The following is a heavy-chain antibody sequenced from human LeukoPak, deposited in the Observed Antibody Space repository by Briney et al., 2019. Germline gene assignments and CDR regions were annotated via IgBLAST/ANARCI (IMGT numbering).Heavy chain of an antibody. Sequence: GGSLRLSCAASGFTFSSYAMHWVRQAPGKGLEWVAVISYDGSNKYYADSVKGRFTISRDNSKNTLYLQMNSLRAEDTAVYYCARDPHIVVVPAATFDYWGQGTLVTVSS. V-gene: IGHV3-30-3*01. J-gene: IGHJ4*02. CDR1: GFTFSSYA. D-gene: IGHD2-2*01. CDR3: ARDPHIVVVPAATFDY. CDR2: ISYDGSNK.